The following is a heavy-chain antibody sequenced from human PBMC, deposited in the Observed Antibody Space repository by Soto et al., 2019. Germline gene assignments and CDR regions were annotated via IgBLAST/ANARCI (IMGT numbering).Heavy chain of an antibody. Sequence: QITLKESGPTLVKPTQTLTLTCNVSGVSLSTGGVGVGWIRQPPGKALEWLALIYRDDDQRSSPSLKSRLTVPKDTSKNQVVLTMTNMAPEDTATYYCAHLRAAKFDYWGQGTLVTVSS. CDR1: GVSLSTGGVG. CDR2: IYRDDDQ. D-gene: IGHD2-15*01. V-gene: IGHV2-5*02. CDR3: AHLRAAKFDY. J-gene: IGHJ4*02.